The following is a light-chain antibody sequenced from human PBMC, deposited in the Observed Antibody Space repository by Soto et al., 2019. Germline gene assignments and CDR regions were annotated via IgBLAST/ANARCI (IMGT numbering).Light chain of an antibody. CDR3: QQYSSDSNA. CDR1: QTINIW. V-gene: IGKV1-5*03. Sequence: DIQMTQSPSTLSASVGDRVTITCRASQTINIWLAWYQQKPGKVPKLLIYKASTLERGVPSRFIGSGSGTDFTLTISRLQPDDFATYYCQQYSSDSNAFGQGTKVEIK. CDR2: KAS. J-gene: IGKJ2*01.